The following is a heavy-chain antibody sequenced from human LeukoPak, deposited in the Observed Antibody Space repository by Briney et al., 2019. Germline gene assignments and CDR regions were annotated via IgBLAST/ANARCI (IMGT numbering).Heavy chain of an antibody. CDR3: ARVLGRTYYFDY. J-gene: IGHJ4*02. V-gene: IGHV4-61*01. CDR2: IYYSGST. D-gene: IGHD1-1*01. Sequence: SETLSLTCTVSGGSVSSGSYYWSWIRQPPGKGLEWIGYIYYSGSTNYNPSLKSRVTISVDTSKDQFSLKLSSVTAADTAVYYCARVLGRTYYFDYWGQGTLVTVSS. CDR1: GGSVSSGSYY.